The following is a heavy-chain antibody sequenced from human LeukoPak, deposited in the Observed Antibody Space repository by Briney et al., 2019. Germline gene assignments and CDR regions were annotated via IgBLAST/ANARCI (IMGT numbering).Heavy chain of an antibody. V-gene: IGHV3-48*03. J-gene: IGHJ4*02. CDR1: GFTFSSYE. Sequence: GGSLRLSCAASGFTFSSYELNWVRQAPGKGLEWVSYITTSGSTIYYADSVKGRFTISREYAKNSLYLQMNSLRAEDTAVYYCVRDYRGFDYWGQGTLVTVSS. CDR3: VRDYRGFDY. D-gene: IGHD1-26*01. CDR2: ITTSGSTI.